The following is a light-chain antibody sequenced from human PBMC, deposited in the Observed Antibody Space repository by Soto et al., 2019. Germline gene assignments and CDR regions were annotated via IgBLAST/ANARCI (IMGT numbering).Light chain of an antibody. CDR1: SSDVGSYNY. CDR3: SSYTTSSTYV. J-gene: IGLJ1*01. Sequence: QSALTQPASVSGSPGQSITISCTGTSSDVGSYNYVSWYQQHPGKATKVMIYDVSNRPSGVFYRFSGSKSGNTASLTISGLQAEDEADYYCSSYTTSSTYVFGTGTKVTVL. V-gene: IGLV2-14*01. CDR2: DVS.